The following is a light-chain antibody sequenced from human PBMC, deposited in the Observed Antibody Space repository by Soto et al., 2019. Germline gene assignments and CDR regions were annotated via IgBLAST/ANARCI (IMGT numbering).Light chain of an antibody. CDR3: NSFASSNSLI. V-gene: IGLV2-14*01. J-gene: IGLJ2*01. Sequence: QSALTQPASVSGSLGQSITISCTGTRSDIGAYNYVSWYQQHPGKAPKLIIYEVSYRPSGVSNRFSASKSANTASLTISGLQAEDEADYYCNSFASSNSLIFGGVTKVTVL. CDR2: EVS. CDR1: RSDIGAYNY.